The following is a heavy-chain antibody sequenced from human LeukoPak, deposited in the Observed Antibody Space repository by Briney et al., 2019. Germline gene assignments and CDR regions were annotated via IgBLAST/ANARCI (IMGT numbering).Heavy chain of an antibody. CDR3: ARVEATTGRNYHYYYMDV. D-gene: IGHD1-1*01. V-gene: IGHV3-21*01. CDR1: GFYFSSYS. J-gene: IGHJ6*03. Sequence: GGSLRLSCGASGFYFSSYSMNWVRQSPGKGLEWVSSINSGSTYMYYADSVKGRFTISRDNAKTSLHLQMDSLRAEDTAVYFCARVEATTGRNYHYYYMDVWGKGTTVTVSS. CDR2: INSGSTYM.